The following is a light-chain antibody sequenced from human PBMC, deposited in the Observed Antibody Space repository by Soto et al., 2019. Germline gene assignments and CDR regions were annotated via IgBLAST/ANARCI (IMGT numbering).Light chain of an antibody. V-gene: IGKV1-5*01. CDR1: QSISSW. Sequence: DVQITQSPSTLSASVGDRGTITCRASQSISSWLAWYQQTTGKALKILIYDASSLESGVPSRFTGIGSGTECTLSFSSLQPDDVEPYYCQDYNSYSRTFGQGAKV. CDR2: DAS. J-gene: IGKJ1*01. CDR3: QDYNSYSRT.